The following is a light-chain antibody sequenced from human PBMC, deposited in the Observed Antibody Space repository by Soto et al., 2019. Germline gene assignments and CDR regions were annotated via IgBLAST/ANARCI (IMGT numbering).Light chain of an antibody. V-gene: IGKV1-39*01. J-gene: IGKJ4*01. Sequence: DIQMTQSPYSLSASVGDSVTITCRASQNIRTYLNWYQQKPGRAPKLLIHSASALPSGVPSRFSGSGSGTDFTLTISSLQPEDSASYCCQQSYSSWATFGGGTKVEIQ. CDR2: SAS. CDR3: QQSYSSWAT. CDR1: QNIRTY.